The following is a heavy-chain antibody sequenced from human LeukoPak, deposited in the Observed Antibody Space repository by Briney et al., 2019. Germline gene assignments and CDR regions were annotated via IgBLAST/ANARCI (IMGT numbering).Heavy chain of an antibody. V-gene: IGHV3-53*01. J-gene: IGHJ4*02. D-gene: IGHD4-23*01. CDR2: IYSDGST. Sequence: GGSLRLSCAASGFIVSSNYMSWVRQAPGKGLEWVSVIYSDGSTYYADSVKGRFTTSRDNSKNTLYFQMNSLRAEDTAVYYCARDPRYGGKFDYWGQGTLVTVSS. CDR1: GFIVSSNY. CDR3: ARDPRYGGKFDY.